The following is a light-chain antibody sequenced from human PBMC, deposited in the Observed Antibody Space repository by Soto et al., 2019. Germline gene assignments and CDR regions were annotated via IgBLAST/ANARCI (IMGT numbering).Light chain of an antibody. V-gene: IGLV1-47*02. CDR3: AAWDDSLSGGL. CDR2: SSD. CDR1: SSNIGANS. Sequence: QSVLTQPPSASGTPGQRVTISCSGSSSNIGANSVSWYQQLPGAAPKLLIYSSDKRPSAVPDRFSGSKSGTSGSLAISGLRSEDEADYYCAAWDDSLSGGLFGGGTKLTVL. J-gene: IGLJ2*01.